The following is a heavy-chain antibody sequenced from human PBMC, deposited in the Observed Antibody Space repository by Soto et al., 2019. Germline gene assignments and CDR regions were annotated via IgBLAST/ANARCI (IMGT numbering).Heavy chain of an antibody. CDR2: ISYDGSNK. Sequence: GESLRLSCAASGFTFSSYAMHWVRQAPGKGMEWVAVISYDGSNKYYADSEKGRFTISRDTSKNTLYLQMNSLRAEDKAVYYGARGPAGTGDGAFDIWGQGTMVTVSS. CDR3: ARGPAGTGDGAFDI. V-gene: IGHV3-30*04. J-gene: IGHJ3*02. CDR1: GFTFSSYA. D-gene: IGHD7-27*01.